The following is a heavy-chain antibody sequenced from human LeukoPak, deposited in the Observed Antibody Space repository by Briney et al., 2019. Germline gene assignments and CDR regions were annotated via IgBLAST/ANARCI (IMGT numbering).Heavy chain of an antibody. J-gene: IGHJ4*02. CDR2: INTNTGNP. D-gene: IGHD6-13*01. V-gene: IGHV7-4-1*02. CDR1: GYTFTSYA. Sequence: GASVKVSCKASGYTFTSYAMNWVRQAPGQGLEWMGWINTNTGNPTYAQGFTGRFVFSLDTSVSTAYLQISSLKAEDTAVYYCARDGLRQQLVPSALGYWGQGTLVTVSS. CDR3: ARDGLRQQLVPSALGY.